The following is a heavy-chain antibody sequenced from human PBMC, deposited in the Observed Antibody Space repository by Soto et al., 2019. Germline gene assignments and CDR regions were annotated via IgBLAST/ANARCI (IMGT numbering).Heavy chain of an antibody. D-gene: IGHD4-17*01. Sequence: EVQLVESGGALVQPGRSLRLSCVGSGFTFDDYAMHWVRQAPGKGLEWVSGINWNSEEIGYAASVKCRFTISRDNAKNSLFLQMTSLRAEDTALYFCTKADYGDYSGSRPFDPWGQGTLVTVSS. CDR2: INWNSEEI. CDR1: GFTFDDYA. CDR3: TKADYGDYSGSRPFDP. V-gene: IGHV3-9*01. J-gene: IGHJ5*02.